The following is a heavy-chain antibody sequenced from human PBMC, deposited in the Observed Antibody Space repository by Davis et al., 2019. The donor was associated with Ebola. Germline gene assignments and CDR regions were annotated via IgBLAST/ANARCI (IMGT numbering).Heavy chain of an antibody. V-gene: IGHV1-3*01. CDR2: INAGNGHT. D-gene: IGHD3-10*01. J-gene: IGHJ4*02. CDR3: ARDRGGDYSFDY. CDR1: GYTFTSYA. Sequence: ASVTVSCKASGYTFTSYAMHWVRQPPGQRLEWMGWINAGNGHTKYSQKFQGRVNITRDTSARTAYMELSSLRSEDTSVYYCARDRGGDYSFDYWGQGTLVTVSS.